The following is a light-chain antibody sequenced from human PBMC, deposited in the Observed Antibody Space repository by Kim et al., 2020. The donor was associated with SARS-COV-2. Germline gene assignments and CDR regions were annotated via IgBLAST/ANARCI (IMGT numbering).Light chain of an antibody. Sequence: RSTISCTGTSSNIGADYNVHWYQQFPDKAPKVLIFGNNNRPSGVPDRFSGSKSGTSASLAITGLQPEDEADYHCQSYDSSLSGSVFGGGTQLTVL. CDR2: GNN. CDR3: QSYDSSLSGSV. J-gene: IGLJ3*02. CDR1: SSNIGADYN. V-gene: IGLV1-40*01.